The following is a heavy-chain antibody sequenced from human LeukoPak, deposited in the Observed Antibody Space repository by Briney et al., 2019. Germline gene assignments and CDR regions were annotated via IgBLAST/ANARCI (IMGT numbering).Heavy chain of an antibody. CDR3: ARSLSSGWPGFGY. D-gene: IGHD6-19*01. J-gene: IGHJ4*02. Sequence: GESLKISCKGSGYSFTNYWINWVRQMPGKGGEWMGKIDPSDSYTNYSPSFQGHVTISADKSISTAYLQWSSLKASDTAMYYCARSLSSGWPGFGYWGQGALVTVSS. CDR1: GYSFTNYW. V-gene: IGHV5-10-1*01. CDR2: IDPSDSYT.